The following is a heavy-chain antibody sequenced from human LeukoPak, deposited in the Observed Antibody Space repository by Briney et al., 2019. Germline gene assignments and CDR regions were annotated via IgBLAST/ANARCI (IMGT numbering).Heavy chain of an antibody. D-gene: IGHD2-21*01. CDR3: AAGDTLEF. V-gene: IGHV3-7*03. CDR2: IKKDGSGE. J-gene: IGHJ4*02. CDR1: GFTFSNSW. Sequence: PGGSLRLSCVASGFTFSNSWMYWVRQAPGKGLEGVASIKKDGSGESYGDSVKGRFTISRDNAESSLYLQMNNLRAEDTAVYFCAAGDTLEFWGQGTLVTVSS.